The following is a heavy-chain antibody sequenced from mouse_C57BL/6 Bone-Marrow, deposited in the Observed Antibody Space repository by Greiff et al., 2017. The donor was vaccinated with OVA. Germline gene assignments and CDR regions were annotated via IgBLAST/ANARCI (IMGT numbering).Heavy chain of an antibody. CDR3: AQAGYSKVYAVGG. D-gene: IGHD2-5*01. Sequence: QVQLQQPGAELVKPGASVKMSCKASGYTFTSYWITWVKQRPGQGLEWIGDIYPGSGSTNYNEKFKSKATLTVDTSSSTAYMQLSSLTSEDSAVYYCAQAGYSKVYAVGGWGQGTSVTV. J-gene: IGHJ4*01. V-gene: IGHV1-55*01. CDR2: IYPGSGST. CDR1: GYTFTSYW.